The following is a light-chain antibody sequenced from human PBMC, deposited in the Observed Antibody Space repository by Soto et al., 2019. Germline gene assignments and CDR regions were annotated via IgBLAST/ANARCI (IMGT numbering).Light chain of an antibody. V-gene: IGKV3-20*01. CDR1: QSVSNNY. CDR3: QQYGSSIT. CDR2: GAS. Sequence: VMTQSPATVSLSPGERATLSCRASQSVSNNYLAWYQQKPGQAPRLLIYGASSRATGIPDRFSGSGSGTDFTLTISRLEPEDFAVYYCQQYGSSITFGQGTRLEIK. J-gene: IGKJ5*01.